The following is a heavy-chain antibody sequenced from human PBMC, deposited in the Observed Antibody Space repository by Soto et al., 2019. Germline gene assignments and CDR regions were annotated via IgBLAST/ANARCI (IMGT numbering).Heavy chain of an antibody. CDR3: AKDLPRSGTFDY. J-gene: IGHJ4*02. CDR2: ISYDGSNK. V-gene: IGHV3-30*18. Sequence: PGGSLRLSCAASGFTFSSYGMHWVRQAPGKGLEWVAVISYDGSNKYYADSVKGRFTISRDNSKNTLYLQMNSLRAEDTAVYYCAKDLPRSGTFDYWGQGTLVTVSS. D-gene: IGHD1-1*01. CDR1: GFTFSSYG.